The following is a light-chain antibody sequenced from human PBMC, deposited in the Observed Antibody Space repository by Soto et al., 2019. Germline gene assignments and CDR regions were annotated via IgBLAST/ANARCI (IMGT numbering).Light chain of an antibody. V-gene: IGLV2-23*01. CDR3: CSYAGSAAVV. J-gene: IGLJ2*01. CDR2: ESS. Sequence: QSALTQPASVSGSPGQSITISCTGTSSDVGSYNFVSWYQQHPGKAPKLIIYESSKRPSGVSNRFSGSKSGNTASVTVSGLQAEDEADYYCCSYAGSAAVVFGGGTKLTVL. CDR1: SSDVGSYNF.